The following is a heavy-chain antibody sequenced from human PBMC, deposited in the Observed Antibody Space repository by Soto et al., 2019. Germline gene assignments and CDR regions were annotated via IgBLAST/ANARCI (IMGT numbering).Heavy chain of an antibody. CDR2: INTDGSGI. D-gene: IGHD3-10*02. J-gene: IGHJ6*02. CDR3: ARAGFTMIGGSGMDV. Sequence: GGSLRLSCAASGFTFSHYWLHWVRQAPGKGLEWVSRINTDGSGIRHADSVKGRFTISRDNAKNTVDLQMSSLRADDTAVYYCARAGFTMIGGSGMDVWGQGTTVTVSS. V-gene: IGHV3-74*01. CDR1: GFTFSHYW.